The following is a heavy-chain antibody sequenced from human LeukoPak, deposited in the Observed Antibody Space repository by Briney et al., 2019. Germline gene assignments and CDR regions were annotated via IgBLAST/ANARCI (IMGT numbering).Heavy chain of an antibody. V-gene: IGHV3-23*01. Sequence: PGGSLRLSCAASGFTSSNNAMSWVRQAPGKGLEWVSGISGSGDTTYYADSVKGRFTISRDNSKNMLYLQMNSLRAEDTAVYYCAEDKVLAVYTPDTGGQGTLATFSS. CDR1: GFTSSNNA. J-gene: IGHJ5*02. D-gene: IGHD3-16*01. CDR2: ISGSGDTT. CDR3: AEDKVLAVYTPDT.